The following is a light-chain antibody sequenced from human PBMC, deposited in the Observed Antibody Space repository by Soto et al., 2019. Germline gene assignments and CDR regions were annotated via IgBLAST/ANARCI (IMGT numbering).Light chain of an antibody. Sequence: DIQMTQSPSTLSASVGDRVTITCRASQSVSSWLAWYHQKPGKAPKLLISDASTLESGVPSRFSGSGSGTEFTLTISSLQPDDFATYYGQHYDSYPYTFGQGTKLEIK. CDR1: QSVSSW. J-gene: IGKJ2*01. V-gene: IGKV1-5*01. CDR2: DAS. CDR3: QHYDSYPYT.